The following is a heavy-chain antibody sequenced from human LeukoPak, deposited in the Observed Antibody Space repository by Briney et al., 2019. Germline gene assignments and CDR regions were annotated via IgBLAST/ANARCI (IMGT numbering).Heavy chain of an antibody. CDR3: AKDSTGYGYGYLPFDY. J-gene: IGHJ4*02. Sequence: GGSLRLSCAASGFTFSSYAMSWVRQAPGKGLEWVSAISGSGGSTYYADSVKGRFTISRDNSKNTLYLQMNSLRAEDTAVYYCAKDSTGYGYGYLPFDYWGQGTLVTVSS. D-gene: IGHD5-18*01. CDR2: ISGSGGST. V-gene: IGHV3-23*01. CDR1: GFTFSSYA.